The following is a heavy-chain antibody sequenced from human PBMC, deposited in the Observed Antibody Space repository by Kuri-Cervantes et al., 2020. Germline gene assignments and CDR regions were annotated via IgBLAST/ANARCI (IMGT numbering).Heavy chain of an antibody. J-gene: IGHJ5*02. Sequence: SETLSLTCAVYGGSFSGYYWSWIRQPPGKGLEWIGEINHSGSTNYNPSLKSRVTISVDTSKNQFSLKLSSVTAADTAVYYCARRPVYYYGSGNYRGWFDPWGQGTLVTVSS. V-gene: IGHV4-34*01. CDR3: ARRPVYYYGSGNYRGWFDP. CDR2: INHSGST. D-gene: IGHD3-10*01. CDR1: GGSFSGYY.